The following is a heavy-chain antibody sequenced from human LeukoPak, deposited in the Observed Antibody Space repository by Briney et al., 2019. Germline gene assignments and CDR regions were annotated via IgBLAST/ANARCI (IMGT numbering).Heavy chain of an antibody. CDR1: GFTFSYFS. Sequence: PGGSLRLSCVASGFTFSYFSVHWVRQAPGKGLEYVSAVASNGGSTYCANSVQGRFTISRDNSKNTVFLQMGSLRPEDMAVYYCWVRNRGRDSLTGIDYWGQGTLVTVSS. V-gene: IGHV3-64*01. CDR2: VASNGGST. CDR3: WVRNRGRDSLTGIDY. J-gene: IGHJ4*02. D-gene: IGHD3-9*01.